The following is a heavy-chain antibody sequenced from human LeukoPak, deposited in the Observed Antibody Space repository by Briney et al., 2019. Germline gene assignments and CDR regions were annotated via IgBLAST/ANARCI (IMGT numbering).Heavy chain of an antibody. J-gene: IGHJ4*02. CDR1: GFTFSSYS. V-gene: IGHV3-21*01. CDR2: ISSSSSYI. Sequence: KPGGSLRLSCAASGFTFSSYSMNWVRQAPGKGLEWVSSISSSSSYIYYADSAKGRFTISKDNAKNSLYLQMNSLRAEDTAVYYCARGVCSSTSCYGDWGQGTLVTVSS. D-gene: IGHD2-2*01. CDR3: ARGVCSSTSCYGD.